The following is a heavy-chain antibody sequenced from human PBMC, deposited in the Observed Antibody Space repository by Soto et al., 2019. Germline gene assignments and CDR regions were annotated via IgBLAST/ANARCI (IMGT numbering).Heavy chain of an antibody. J-gene: IGHJ6*02. CDR3: ARDKSDIAAAGTRHYYYGMDV. CDR1: GFTFSSYG. Sequence: LRLSCAASGFTFSSYGMHWVRQAPGKGLEWVAVIWYDGSNKYYADSVKGRFTISRDNSKNTLYLQMNSLRAEDTAVYYCARDKSDIAAAGTRHYYYGMDVWGQGTTVTVSS. V-gene: IGHV3-33*01. D-gene: IGHD6-13*01. CDR2: IWYDGSNK.